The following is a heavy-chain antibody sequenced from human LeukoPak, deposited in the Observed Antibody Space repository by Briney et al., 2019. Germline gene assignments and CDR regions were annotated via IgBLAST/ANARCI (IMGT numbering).Heavy chain of an antibody. D-gene: IGHD1-1*01. V-gene: IGHV1-46*01. Sequence: ASVKVSCKSSGYTFTSHNVHWVRQAPAPGLEWVGIIKPSDGSTSYTQKFQGRVTMTIDTSTTTVYMELGGLGSEDTAVYYCEREGNNWAFDFWGQGTLVTVS. CDR2: IKPSDGST. CDR3: EREGNNWAFDF. CDR1: GYTFTSHN. J-gene: IGHJ4*02.